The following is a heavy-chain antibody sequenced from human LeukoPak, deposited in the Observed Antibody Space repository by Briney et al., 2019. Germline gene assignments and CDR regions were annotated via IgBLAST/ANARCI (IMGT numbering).Heavy chain of an antibody. Sequence: GGSLRLSCAASGFTFDDYAMHWVRQAPGKGLEWVSGISWNSGSIGYADSVKGRFTISRDNAKNSLYLQMNSLRAEDTAVYYCARLVVVAANWFDPWGQGTLVTVSS. CDR1: GFTFDDYA. CDR3: ARLVVVAANWFDP. J-gene: IGHJ5*02. CDR2: ISWNSGSI. V-gene: IGHV3-9*01. D-gene: IGHD2-15*01.